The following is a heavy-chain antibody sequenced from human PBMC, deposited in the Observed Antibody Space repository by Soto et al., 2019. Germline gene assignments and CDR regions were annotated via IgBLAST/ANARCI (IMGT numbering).Heavy chain of an antibody. CDR2: IYYSGST. J-gene: IGHJ6*02. CDR3: ARYGDRYYYYGMDV. CDR1: GGSISSGGYY. V-gene: IGHV4-31*03. D-gene: IGHD7-27*01. Sequence: SETLSLTCTVSGGSISSGGYYWSWIRQHPGKGLEWIGYIYYSGSTYYNPSLKIRVTISVDTSKNQFSLKLSSVTAADTAVYYCARYGDRYYYYGMDVWGQGTTVTVSS.